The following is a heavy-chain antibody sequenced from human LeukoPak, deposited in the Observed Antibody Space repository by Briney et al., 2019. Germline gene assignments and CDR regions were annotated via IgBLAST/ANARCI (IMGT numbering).Heavy chain of an antibody. Sequence: PGGSLRLSCAASGFTFSSYAMSWVRQAPGKGLEWVSAISGSGGSTYYADSVKGRFTISRDNSKNTLYLQMNSLRAEDTAVYYCARRGVKRNWFDPWGQGTLVTVSS. J-gene: IGHJ5*02. D-gene: IGHD3-10*01. CDR2: ISGSGGST. V-gene: IGHV3-23*01. CDR1: GFTFSSYA. CDR3: ARRGVKRNWFDP.